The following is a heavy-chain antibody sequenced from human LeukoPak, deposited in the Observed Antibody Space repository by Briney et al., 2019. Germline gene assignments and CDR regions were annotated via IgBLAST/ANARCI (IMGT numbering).Heavy chain of an antibody. D-gene: IGHD4-17*01. J-gene: IGHJ4*02. V-gene: IGHV3-23*01. CDR2: ISGSGGST. CDR1: GFTFSSYG. CDR3: AKDLFRLAVTTAYY. Sequence: GGSLRLSCAASGFTFSSYGMSWVRQAPGKGLEWVSAISGSGGSTYYADSVKGRFTISRDNSKNTLYLQMNSLRAEDTAVYYCAKDLFRLAVTTAYYWGQGTLVTVSS.